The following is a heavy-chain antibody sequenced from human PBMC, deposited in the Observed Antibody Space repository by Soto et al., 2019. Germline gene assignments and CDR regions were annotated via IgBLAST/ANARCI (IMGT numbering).Heavy chain of an antibody. Sequence: GGSLRLSCAASGFTFSSYSMNWVRQAPGKGLEWVSSISSSSSYIYYADSVKGRFTISRDNAKNSLYLQMNSLRAEDTAVYYCARDERGYYDFWSGYYYWGQGTLVTVSS. V-gene: IGHV3-21*01. J-gene: IGHJ4*02. D-gene: IGHD3-3*01. CDR2: ISSSSSYI. CDR3: ARDERGYYDFWSGYYY. CDR1: GFTFSSYS.